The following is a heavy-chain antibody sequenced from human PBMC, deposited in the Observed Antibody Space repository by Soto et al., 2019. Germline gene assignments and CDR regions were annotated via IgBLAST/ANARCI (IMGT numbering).Heavy chain of an antibody. CDR1: GYAFTSYS. V-gene: IGHV1-3*01. CDR3: ARGRGGYCSGGSCWSFDP. D-gene: IGHD2-15*01. CDR2: INAGNGNT. Sequence: GASVKVSCKASGYAFTSYSMHWVLQAPGQRLEWMGWINAGNGNTKYSQKFQGRVTITRDTSASTAYMELSSLRSEDTAVYYCARGRGGYCSGGSCWSFDPWGQGTLVTVSS. J-gene: IGHJ5*02.